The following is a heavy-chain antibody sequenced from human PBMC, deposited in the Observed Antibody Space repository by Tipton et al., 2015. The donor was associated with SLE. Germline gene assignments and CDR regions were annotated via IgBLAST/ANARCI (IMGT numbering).Heavy chain of an antibody. Sequence: QSGAEVKKPGASVKVSCKASGYTFSSHDINWVRQATGQGLEWMGWMNANSGNTDYAQKFQGRVTMTRDTSISTAYMELSSLRSEDTAVYYCARGWSYYDTSGYFYYFDNWGQGSLVTVSS. CDR2: MNANSGNT. J-gene: IGHJ4*02. CDR1: GYTFSSHD. V-gene: IGHV1-8*01. CDR3: ARGWSYYDTSGYFYYFDN. D-gene: IGHD3-22*01.